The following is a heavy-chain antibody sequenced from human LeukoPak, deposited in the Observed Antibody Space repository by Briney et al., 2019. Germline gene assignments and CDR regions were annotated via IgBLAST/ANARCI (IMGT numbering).Heavy chain of an antibody. CDR2: INHSGST. CDR3: ARGPLGYCSSTSCPGDFDY. CDR1: GGSFSGCY. J-gene: IGHJ4*02. D-gene: IGHD2-2*01. V-gene: IGHV4-34*01. Sequence: SETLSLTCAVYGGSFSGCYWSWIRQPPGKGLEWIGEINHSGSTNYNPSLKSRVTISVDASKNQFSLKLSSVTAADTAVYYCARGPLGYCSSTSCPGDFDYWGQGTLVTVSS.